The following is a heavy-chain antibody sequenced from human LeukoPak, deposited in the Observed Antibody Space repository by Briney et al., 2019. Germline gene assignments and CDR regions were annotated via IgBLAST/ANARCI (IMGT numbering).Heavy chain of an antibody. CDR3: ARGQRRNTVNFLRFDP. CDR1: GGSFSGYY. J-gene: IGHJ5*02. D-gene: IGHD4-17*01. V-gene: IGHV4-34*01. Sequence: SETLSLTCAVYGGSFSGYYWSWIRQPPGKGLEWIGEINHSGSTNYNPSLKSRVTISVDTSKNQFSLKLSSVTAADTAVYYCARGQRRNTVNFLRFDPWGQGTLVTVSS. CDR2: INHSGST.